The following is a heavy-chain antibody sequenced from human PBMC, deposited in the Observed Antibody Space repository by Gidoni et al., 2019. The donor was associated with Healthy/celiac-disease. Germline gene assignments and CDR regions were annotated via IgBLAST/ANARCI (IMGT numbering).Heavy chain of an antibody. CDR3: AGSQWLVGEPVDP. CDR1: GVTFSSYA. J-gene: IGHJ5*02. D-gene: IGHD6-19*01. Sequence: QVQLVESGGGVVQPGRSMRLSCAAAGVTFSSYAMHGVRQAPGKGLEWVAVISYDGSNKYYADSVKGRFTISRDNSKNTLYLQMNSLRAEDTAVYYCAGSQWLVGEPVDPWGQGTLVTVSS. CDR2: ISYDGSNK. V-gene: IGHV3-30*04.